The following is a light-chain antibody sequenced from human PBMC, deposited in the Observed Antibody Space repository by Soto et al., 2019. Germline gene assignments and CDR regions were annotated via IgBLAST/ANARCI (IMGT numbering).Light chain of an antibody. CDR1: QDIGGW. CDR2: AAS. Sequence: DLQMTQSPSSVSASVGDRVTITCRASQDIGGWLAWYQQKPGMAPKLLMYAASTLHSGVPSRFSGRGSGTEFTLTITSLQPEDFATYYCQQANTVTWTFGQGTRVDIK. V-gene: IGKV1-12*01. CDR3: QQANTVTWT. J-gene: IGKJ1*01.